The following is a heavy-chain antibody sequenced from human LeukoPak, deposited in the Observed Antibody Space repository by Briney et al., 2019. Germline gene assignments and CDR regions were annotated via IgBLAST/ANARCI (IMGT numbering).Heavy chain of an antibody. CDR3: AVSTVGAPVPQPFDI. J-gene: IGHJ3*02. D-gene: IGHD4-23*01. CDR2: IYHSGRS. Sequence: SETLFLTCTVSGGSIYSHHWSWIRQPPGKGLEWIGSIYHSGRSYYNPSLESRVTISVATSKIQFSLKLNSVTAADTAVYYCAVSTVGAPVPQPFDIWGQGTLVTVSS. CDR1: GGSIYSHH. V-gene: IGHV4-59*04.